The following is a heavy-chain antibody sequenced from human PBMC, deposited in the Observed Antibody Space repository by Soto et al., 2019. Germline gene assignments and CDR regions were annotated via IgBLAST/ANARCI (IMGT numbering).Heavy chain of an antibody. D-gene: IGHD6-13*01. CDR3: ARGLAAVDY. J-gene: IGHJ4*02. CDR2: IWYDGSNK. V-gene: IGHV3-33*01. Sequence: QVKLVESGGGVVQPGRSLRLSCAASGCTFSSYGMHWVRQAPGKGLEWVAVIWYDGSNKYYADSVKGRFTISRDNSKNTLYLQMNSLRAEDTAVYYCARGLAAVDYWGQGTLVTVSS. CDR1: GCTFSSYG.